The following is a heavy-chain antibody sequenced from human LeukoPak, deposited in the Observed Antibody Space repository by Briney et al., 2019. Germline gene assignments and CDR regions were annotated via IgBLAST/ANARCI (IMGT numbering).Heavy chain of an antibody. J-gene: IGHJ4*02. V-gene: IGHV3-33*01. CDR2: IWYGGSNK. D-gene: IGHD2-2*01. CDR3: ARESPHCSSTSCYFDY. Sequence: PGGSLRLSCAASGFTFSSYGMHWVRQAPGKGLEWVAVIWYGGSNKYYADSVKGRFTISRDNSKNTLYLQMNSLRAEDTAVYYCARESPHCSSTSCYFDYWGQGTLVTVSS. CDR1: GFTFSSYG.